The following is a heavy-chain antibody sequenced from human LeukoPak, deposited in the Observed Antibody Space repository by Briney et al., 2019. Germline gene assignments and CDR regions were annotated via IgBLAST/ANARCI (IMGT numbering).Heavy chain of an antibody. CDR3: ARGPPRRSGYYVN. CDR2: IYYSGST. CDR1: GASINSYY. Sequence: SETLSLTCTVSGASINSYYWSWLRQPPGKGLEWIGYIYYSGSTNYNPSLKSRVTISVDTSKNQFSLKLSSVTAADTAVYYCARGPPRRSGYYVNWGQGTLVTVSS. D-gene: IGHD3-22*01. V-gene: IGHV4-59*12. J-gene: IGHJ4*02.